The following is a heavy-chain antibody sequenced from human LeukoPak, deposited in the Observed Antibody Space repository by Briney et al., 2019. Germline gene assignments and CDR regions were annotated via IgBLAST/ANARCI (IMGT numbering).Heavy chain of an antibody. D-gene: IGHD3-9*01. CDR2: IYAGGST. V-gene: IGHV3-66*01. J-gene: IGHJ4*01. Sequence: PGGSLRLSCAVSGFRVTNDYMNWVRQAPGKGLEWVSIIYAGGSTYYADSVEGRFTISGDSSNNTLFLQMSNLRADDSGLYYCATDIRSSPLGFWGHGTLVTVSS. CDR1: GFRVTNDY. CDR3: ATDIRSSPLGF.